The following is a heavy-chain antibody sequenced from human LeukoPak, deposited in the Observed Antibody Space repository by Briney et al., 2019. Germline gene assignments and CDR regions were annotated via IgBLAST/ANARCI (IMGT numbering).Heavy chain of an antibody. V-gene: IGHV3-23*01. Sequence: GGSLRLSCAASRFTFSSYAMSWVRQAPGKGLEWVSTISGSGDSTYYADSVKGRFAISRDNSKNTLYLQMNSLRVEDTAVYYCVQEGPRGLAFDIWGQGTKVTVSS. CDR3: VQEGPRGLAFDI. CDR2: ISGSGDST. J-gene: IGHJ3*02. CDR1: RFTFSSYA.